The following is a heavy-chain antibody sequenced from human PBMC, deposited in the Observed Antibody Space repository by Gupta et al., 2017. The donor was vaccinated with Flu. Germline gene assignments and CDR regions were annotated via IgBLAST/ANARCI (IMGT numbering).Heavy chain of an antibody. V-gene: IGHV7-4-1*02. CDR2: INTNTGNP. CDR3: ARGVGDETGYCSSTSCRNWFDP. J-gene: IGHJ5*02. Sequence: QVQLVQSGSELKKPGASVKVSCTASGYTFTSYAMNWVRQAPGQGLEWMGWINTNTGNPTYAQGFTGRFVFSLDTSVSTAYLQISSLKAEDTAVYYCARGVGDETGYCSSTSCRNWFDPWGQGTLVTVSS. D-gene: IGHD2-2*01. CDR1: GYTFTSYA.